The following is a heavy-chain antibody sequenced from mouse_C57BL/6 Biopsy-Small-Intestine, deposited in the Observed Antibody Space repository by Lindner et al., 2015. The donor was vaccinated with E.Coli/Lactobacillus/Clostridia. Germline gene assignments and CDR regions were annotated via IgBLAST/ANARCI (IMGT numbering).Heavy chain of an antibody. V-gene: IGHV1-9*01. Sequence: VQLQESGAELMKPGASVKLSCKASGYTFTGYWIEWVKHRPGHGLEWIGEILPGISSTNYNAKFRGKATFTADTSSNTAYMQLSSLTTEDSAIYYCARGWTRAMDYWGQGTSVTVPS. CDR1: GYTFTGYW. CDR3: ARGWTRAMDY. CDR2: ILPGISST. J-gene: IGHJ4*01. D-gene: IGHD2-13*01.